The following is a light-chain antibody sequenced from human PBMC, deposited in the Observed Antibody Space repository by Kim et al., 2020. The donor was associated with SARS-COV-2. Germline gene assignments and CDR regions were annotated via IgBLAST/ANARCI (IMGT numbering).Light chain of an antibody. J-gene: IGKJ1*01. Sequence: DIQMTQSPSTLSASVGDRVTITCRASQTLSGRLAWYQQKPGKAPKLLIFDASTLESGVTSRFRGSGSGTDFILTISSLQPDDSATYYCQHRKTFGQGTKVDIK. V-gene: IGKV1-5*01. CDR1: QTLSGR. CDR3: QHRKT. CDR2: DAS.